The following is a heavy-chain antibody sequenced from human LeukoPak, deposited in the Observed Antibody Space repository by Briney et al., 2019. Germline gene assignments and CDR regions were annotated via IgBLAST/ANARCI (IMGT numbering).Heavy chain of an antibody. D-gene: IGHD2-21*02. CDR3: ARAVTAPPDY. V-gene: IGHV3-48*02. CDR2: ISSSSSTI. J-gene: IGHJ4*02. Sequence: VSYISSSSSTIYYADSVKGRFTISRDNAKNSLYLQMNSLRDEDTAVYYCARAVTAPPDYWGQGTLVTVSS.